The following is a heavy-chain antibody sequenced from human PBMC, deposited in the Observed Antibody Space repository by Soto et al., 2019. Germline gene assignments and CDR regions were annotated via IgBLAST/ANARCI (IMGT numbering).Heavy chain of an antibody. Sequence: QVQLLQSGAEVKKPGSSVRVSCEASGGTFRTYAISWVRQAPGQGLEWMGEIIPIFCKVNYAQKFQGRVTITADESTTTVYMDLRSLTSEDTAVYYCAKGAVAGTPTSYYYYGMDVWGQGTTVTVS. V-gene: IGHV1-69*12. CDR3: AKGAVAGTPTSYYYYGMDV. D-gene: IGHD6-19*01. CDR2: IIPIFCKV. CDR1: GGTFRTYA. J-gene: IGHJ6*02.